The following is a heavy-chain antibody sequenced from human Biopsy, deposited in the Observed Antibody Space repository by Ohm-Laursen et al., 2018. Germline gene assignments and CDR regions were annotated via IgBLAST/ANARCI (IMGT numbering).Heavy chain of an antibody. V-gene: IGHV3-23*01. CDR2: IGGSGGGT. D-gene: IGHD2-15*01. CDR1: GLRFSMYA. J-gene: IGHJ6*02. CDR3: ARPTSRVVAYGMDV. Sequence: SLRLSCSASGLRFSMYAMSWVRQAPGKGLEWVSAIGGSGGGTYYADSVKGRFTISRDDSKNTVYLQMNSLRVEDRAVYYCARPTSRVVAYGMDVWGQGTTVTVSS.